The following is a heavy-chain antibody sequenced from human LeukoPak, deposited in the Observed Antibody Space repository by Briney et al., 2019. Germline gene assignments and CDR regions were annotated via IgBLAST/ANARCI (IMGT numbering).Heavy chain of an antibody. CDR1: GGSFSGYY. J-gene: IGHJ4*02. CDR2: INHSGST. D-gene: IGHD2-15*01. V-gene: IGHV4-34*01. CDR3: ARGRRLLDY. Sequence: SETLSLTCVVYGGSFSGYYWSWIRQPPGKGLEWIGEINHSGSTNYNPSLKSRVTISVDTSKNQFSLKLSSVTAADTAVYYCARGRRLLDYWGQGTLVTVSS.